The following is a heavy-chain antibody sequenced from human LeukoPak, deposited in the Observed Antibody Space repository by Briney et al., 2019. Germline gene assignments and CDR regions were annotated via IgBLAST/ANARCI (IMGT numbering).Heavy chain of an antibody. Sequence: GGSLRLSCSASGLIFSSYAMHWVRQAPGKRLEYVSGISSNGGRTYYADSVTGRFTISRDNSKNTLYLQMSSLRNEDTAVYYCASRIPYDSSSYWGQGTLVTVSS. V-gene: IGHV3-64D*06. D-gene: IGHD3-22*01. CDR3: ASRIPYDSSSY. CDR2: ISSNGGRT. J-gene: IGHJ4*02. CDR1: GLIFSSYA.